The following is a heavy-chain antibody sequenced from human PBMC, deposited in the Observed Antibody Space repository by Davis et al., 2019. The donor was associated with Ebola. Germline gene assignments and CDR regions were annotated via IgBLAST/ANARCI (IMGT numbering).Heavy chain of an antibody. J-gene: IGHJ4*02. V-gene: IGHV4-59*01. CDR2: IFYSGRT. D-gene: IGHD3-10*01. Sequence: PSETLSLTCTVSGDSMSNYHWSWIRQPPGKGLEWIGYIFYSGRTKYNPYLKSRVTISVDTSKNQFSLKVGSVTAADTAVYYCARAGNFFGSGSYFPSYDSWGQGTLVTVSS. CDR3: ARAGNFFGSGSYFPSYDS. CDR1: GDSMSNYH.